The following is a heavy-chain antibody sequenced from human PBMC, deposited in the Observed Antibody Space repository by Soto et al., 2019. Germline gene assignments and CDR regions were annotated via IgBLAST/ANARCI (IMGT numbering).Heavy chain of an antibody. CDR2: INPYNGNT. V-gene: IGHV1-18*01. J-gene: IGHJ6*02. CDR1: GYTFTSYG. D-gene: IGHD4-4*01. Sequence: QVQLVQSGAEVKKPGASVKVSCKASGYTFTSYGISWVRQAPGQGLEWMGWINPYNGNTNYAQKFQGRVTIAADESTSTAYMELSSLRSEDTAVYYCARDNDRLQLGGNYYYILDVWGQGTTITVSS. CDR3: ARDNDRLQLGGNYYYILDV.